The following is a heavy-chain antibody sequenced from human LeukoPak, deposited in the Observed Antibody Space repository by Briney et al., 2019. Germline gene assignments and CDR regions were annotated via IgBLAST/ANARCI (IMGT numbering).Heavy chain of an antibody. V-gene: IGHV3-11*06. J-gene: IGHJ5*02. CDR2: ISSSSSYT. CDR3: ARDRDIVATILDP. Sequence: PGGSLRLSCAASGFTLSDYYMSWIRQAPGKGLEWVSYISSSSSYTNYADSVQGRFTISRDNAKNSLYLQMNSLRAEDTAVYYCARDRDIVATILDPWGQGTLVTVSS. CDR1: GFTLSDYY. D-gene: IGHD5-12*01.